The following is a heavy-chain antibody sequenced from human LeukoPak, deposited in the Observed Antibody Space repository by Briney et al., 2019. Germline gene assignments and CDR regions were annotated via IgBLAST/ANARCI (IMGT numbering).Heavy chain of an antibody. V-gene: IGHV4-4*09. D-gene: IGHD2-21*01. Sequence: PSETLSLTCTVSGGSISSYYWSWIRQPPGKGLEWFGYIYTSGSTNYNPSLKSRVTISVDTSKNQFSLKLSSVTAADTAVYYCARLQTAAYSGAFDIWGQGTMVTVSS. CDR2: IYTSGST. CDR3: ARLQTAAYSGAFDI. J-gene: IGHJ3*02. CDR1: GGSISSYY.